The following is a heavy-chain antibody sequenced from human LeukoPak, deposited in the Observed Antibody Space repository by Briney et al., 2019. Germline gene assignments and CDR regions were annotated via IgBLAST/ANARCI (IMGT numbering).Heavy chain of an antibody. Sequence: PSETLSLTCTVSGGSISSYYWSWIRQPPGKGLEWIGYIYHSGSTNYNPSLKSRVTISVDTSKNQFSLKLSSVTAADTAVYYCARVAYYDSSGYYRHYYYYYGMDVWGQGTTVTVSS. CDR1: GGSISSYY. D-gene: IGHD3-22*01. V-gene: IGHV4-59*01. CDR2: IYHSGST. J-gene: IGHJ6*02. CDR3: ARVAYYDSSGYYRHYYYYYGMDV.